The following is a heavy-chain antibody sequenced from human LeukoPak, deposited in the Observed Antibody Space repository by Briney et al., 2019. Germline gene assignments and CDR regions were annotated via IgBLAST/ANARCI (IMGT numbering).Heavy chain of an antibody. CDR1: GGTFSSYA. J-gene: IGHJ4*02. Sequence: SVKVSCKASGGTFSSYAISWVRQATGQGLEWMGGIIPIFGTANYAQKFQGRVTITTDESTSTAYMELSSLRAEDTAVYYCARDRRWYSSGWYGIDYWGQGTLVTVSS. CDR2: IIPIFGTA. D-gene: IGHD6-19*01. V-gene: IGHV1-69*05. CDR3: ARDRRWYSSGWYGIDY.